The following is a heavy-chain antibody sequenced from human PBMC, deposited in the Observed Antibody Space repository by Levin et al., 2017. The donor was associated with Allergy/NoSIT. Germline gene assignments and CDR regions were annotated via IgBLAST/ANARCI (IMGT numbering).Heavy chain of an antibody. CDR2: IGHDGNDK. CDR1: GFTFSSYA. V-gene: IGHV3-30*02. J-gene: IGHJ4*02. D-gene: IGHD2-21*01. Sequence: HAGGSLRLSCAASGFTFSSYAMHWVRQAPGKGLDWVAIIGHDGNDKNYADSVKGRFTISRDNSKNTLYLQMDSLTAGDTAVYYCAKGCRGGGYCFYVQHWGQGALVTVSS. CDR3: AKGCRGGGYCFYVQH.